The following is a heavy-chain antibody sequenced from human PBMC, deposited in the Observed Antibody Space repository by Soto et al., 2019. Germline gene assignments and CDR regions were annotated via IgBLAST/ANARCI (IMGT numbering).Heavy chain of an antibody. Sequence: ASVKVSCKASGYTFTKYDINWVRQATGQGLEWLGWMNPNSGNTGYAQQFQGRVTLSRNTSIRTAYMELSGLRSEDTAVYYCARWGDPGYYDSSGSHAFDIWGQGTMVTVSS. D-gene: IGHD3-22*01. CDR3: ARWGDPGYYDSSGSHAFDI. J-gene: IGHJ3*02. V-gene: IGHV1-8*01. CDR2: MNPNSGNT. CDR1: GYTFTKYD.